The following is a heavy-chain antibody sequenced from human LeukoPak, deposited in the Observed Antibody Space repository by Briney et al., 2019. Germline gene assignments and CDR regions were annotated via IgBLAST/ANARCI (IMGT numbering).Heavy chain of an antibody. D-gene: IGHD6-13*01. CDR2: IYYSGST. CDR1: GGSISSYY. V-gene: IGHV4-59*08. CDR3: TRLYSSSWYGPFVDY. J-gene: IGHJ4*02. Sequence: SSETLSLTCTVSGGSISSYYWSWIRQPPGKGLEWIGYIYYSGSTYYNPSLKSRVTISVDTSKNQFSLKLSSVTAADTAVYYCTRLYSSSWYGPFVDYWGQGTLVTVSS.